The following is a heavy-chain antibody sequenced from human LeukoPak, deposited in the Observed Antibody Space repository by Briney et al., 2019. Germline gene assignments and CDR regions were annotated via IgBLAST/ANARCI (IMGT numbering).Heavy chain of an antibody. CDR2: INHSGST. Sequence: SETLSLTCAVYGGSLSGYYWSWIRQPPGKGLEWIGEINHSGSTNYNPSLKSRVTISVDTSKNQFSLKLSSVTAADTAVYYCARGYCSSTSCYRGAGYYYYMDVWGKGTTVTVSS. D-gene: IGHD2-2*01. V-gene: IGHV4-34*01. CDR3: ARGYCSSTSCYRGAGYYYYMDV. J-gene: IGHJ6*03. CDR1: GGSLSGYY.